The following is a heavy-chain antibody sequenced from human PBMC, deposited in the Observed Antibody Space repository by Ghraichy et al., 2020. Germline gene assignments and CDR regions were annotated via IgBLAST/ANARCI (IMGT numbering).Heavy chain of an antibody. CDR3: AREFLRGFDY. Sequence: SETLSLTCAVYGGSFSGYYWSWIRQPPGKGLEWIGEINHSGSTNYNPSLKSRVTISVDTSKNQFSLKLSSVTAADTAEYYCAREFLRGFDYWGQGTLVTVSS. D-gene: IGHD5/OR15-5a*01. CDR2: INHSGST. J-gene: IGHJ4*02. CDR1: GGSFSGYY. V-gene: IGHV4-34*01.